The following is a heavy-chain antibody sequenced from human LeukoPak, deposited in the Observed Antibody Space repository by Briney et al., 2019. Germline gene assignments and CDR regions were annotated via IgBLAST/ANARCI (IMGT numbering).Heavy chain of an antibody. D-gene: IGHD4-11*01. CDR1: GFTFSSYS. Sequence: GGSLRLSCAASGFTFSSYSMNWVRQAPGKGLEWVSYISSSSSTIYYADSVKGRFTISRDNAKNSLYLQMNSLRAEDTAVYYCAREPDLTVTDSNYYYYYYMDVWGKGTTVTVSS. J-gene: IGHJ6*03. V-gene: IGHV3-48*01. CDR3: AREPDLTVTDSNYYYYYYMDV. CDR2: ISSSSSTI.